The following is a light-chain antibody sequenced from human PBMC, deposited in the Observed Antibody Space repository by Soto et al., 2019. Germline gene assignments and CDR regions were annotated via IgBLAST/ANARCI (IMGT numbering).Light chain of an antibody. CDR3: QQYNNWPRAT. J-gene: IGKJ4*01. CDR2: RTS. Sequence: EIVMTQSPATLSVSPGERATLSCRASQSISSHLAWYQQSPAQAPRLLMFRTSSRATGFPARFSGSGSGIEFNITSSSLQSEDFGVYYCQQYNNWPRATFGGGTKVEIK. V-gene: IGKV3-15*01. CDR1: QSISSH.